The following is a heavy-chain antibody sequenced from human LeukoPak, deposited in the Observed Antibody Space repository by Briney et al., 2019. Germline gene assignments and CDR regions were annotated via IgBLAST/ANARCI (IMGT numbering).Heavy chain of an antibody. V-gene: IGHV3-23*01. CDR2: ISGSGATT. J-gene: IGHJ4*02. CDR3: ARDHVYGGADY. D-gene: IGHD5/OR15-5a*01. Sequence: PGGSLRLSCAASGFSFSSYAMSWVRQPPGKGLEWVSGISGSGATTFYADSVRGRFTISRDNSKSSLFLQMNSLRTEDTALYYCARDHVYGGADYWGQGTLVTVSS. CDR1: GFSFSSYA.